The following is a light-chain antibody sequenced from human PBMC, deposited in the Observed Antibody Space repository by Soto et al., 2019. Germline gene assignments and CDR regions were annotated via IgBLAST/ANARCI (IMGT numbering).Light chain of an antibody. CDR3: QSHDNSLSGFYV. CDR2: NNA. J-gene: IGLJ1*01. V-gene: IGLV1-40*01. Sequence: QSVLTQSPSVSGAPGQRVTISCTGSSSNIGAGYAVHWYQQLPGTGPKLLIYNNAIRPSGVPDRFSGSRSGTSASLAITGLQAEDKADYYCQSHDNSLSGFYVFGTGTKLTVL. CDR1: SSNIGAGYA.